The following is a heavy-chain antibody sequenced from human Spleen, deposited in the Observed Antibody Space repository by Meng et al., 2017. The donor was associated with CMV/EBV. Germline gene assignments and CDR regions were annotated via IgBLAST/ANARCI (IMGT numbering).Heavy chain of an antibody. D-gene: IGHD3-3*01. V-gene: IGHV3-48*03. CDR1: GFTFSSYE. J-gene: IGHJ6*02. Sequence: GGSLRLSCAASGFTFSSYEMNWVRQAPGKGLEWVSYISSSGSTIYYADSVKGRFTISRDNAKNSLYLQMNSLRAEDTAVYYCARALADFWSGYYTGHYYGMDVWGQGTTVTVSS. CDR2: ISSSGSTI. CDR3: ARALADFWSGYYTGHYYGMDV.